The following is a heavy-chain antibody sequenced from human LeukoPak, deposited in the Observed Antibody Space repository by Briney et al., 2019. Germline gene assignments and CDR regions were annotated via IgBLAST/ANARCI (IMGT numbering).Heavy chain of an antibody. Sequence: ASVKVSCKASGYTFTSYGISWVRQAPGQGLEWMGWISAYNGNTNYAQKLQGRVTMTTDTSTSTAYMELRSLRSDDTAVYYCARVPDIVVVPAATHSDYWGQGTLVTVSS. J-gene: IGHJ4*02. V-gene: IGHV1-18*01. CDR3: ARVPDIVVVPAATHSDY. CDR2: ISAYNGNT. D-gene: IGHD2-2*01. CDR1: GYTFTSYG.